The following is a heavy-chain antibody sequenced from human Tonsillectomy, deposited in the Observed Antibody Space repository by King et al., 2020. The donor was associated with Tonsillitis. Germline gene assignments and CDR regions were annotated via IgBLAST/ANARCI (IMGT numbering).Heavy chain of an antibody. Sequence: VQLQESGPGLVKPSETLSLTCTVSGGSIISYYWSWIRQPAGKGLEWIGRIYTSGTTDYNPSLKSRVTMSVDTSKNQFSLRLNSVTAADTAVYYCARDIPAGGTKCDPWGQGTLVTVSA. V-gene: IGHV4-4*07. CDR1: GGSIISYY. CDR3: ARDIPAGGTKCDP. CDR2: IYTSGTT. J-gene: IGHJ5*02. D-gene: IGHD6-13*01.